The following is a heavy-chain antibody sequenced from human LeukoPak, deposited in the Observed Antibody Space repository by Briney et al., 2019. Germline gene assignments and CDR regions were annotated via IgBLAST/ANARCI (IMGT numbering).Heavy chain of an antibody. V-gene: IGHV3-30*18. J-gene: IGHJ4*02. CDR2: ISYDGSNK. CDR3: AKGFSYYHDSRVEEIDY. D-gene: IGHD3-22*01. CDR1: GFTFSSYG. Sequence: GGSLRLSCAASGFTFSSYGMHWVRQAPGKGLEWVAVISYDGSNKYYADSVKGRFTISRDNAKNSLYLQMNSLRAEDTALYYCAKGFSYYHDSRVEEIDYGGQGTLVTVSS.